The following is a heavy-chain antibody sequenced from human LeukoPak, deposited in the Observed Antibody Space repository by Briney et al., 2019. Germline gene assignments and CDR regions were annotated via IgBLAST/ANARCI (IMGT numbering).Heavy chain of an antibody. Sequence: ASLKLSCKASGFTFSSYAISWVRQAPGQGLEWMSAIIRIFGTANYAQKFQGRVTITADKSTSTAYMELSSLRSEDTAVYYCARGDGYSSPYYFDYWGQGNLVTVSS. D-gene: IGHD5-18*01. CDR2: IIRIFGTA. CDR3: ARGDGYSSPYYFDY. J-gene: IGHJ4*02. CDR1: GFTFSSYA. V-gene: IGHV1-69*06.